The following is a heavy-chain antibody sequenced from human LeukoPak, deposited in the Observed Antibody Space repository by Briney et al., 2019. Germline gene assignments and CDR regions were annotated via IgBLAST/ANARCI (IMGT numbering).Heavy chain of an antibody. V-gene: IGHV3-23*01. CDR1: GFTFSSYA. CDR3: ASLMGYCSSTSCQNFDY. CDR2: ISGSGGST. J-gene: IGHJ4*02. D-gene: IGHD2-2*01. Sequence: PGGSLRLSCAASGFTFSSYAMSWVRQAPGKGLEWVSAISGSGGSTYYADSVKGRFTFSRDNSKNTLYLQMYSLRAEDTAVYYCASLMGYCSSTSCQNFDYWGQGTLVTVSS.